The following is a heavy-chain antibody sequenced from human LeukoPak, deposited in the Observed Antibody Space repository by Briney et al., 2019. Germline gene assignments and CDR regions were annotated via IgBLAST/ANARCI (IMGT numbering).Heavy chain of an antibody. CDR1: GFTFSSYG. V-gene: IGHV3-33*08. CDR2: IWYDGSNK. Sequence: QPGGSLRLSCAASGFTFSSYGMHWVSHAPGKGLEWVAVIWYDGSNKYYADSVKGRFTISRDNSKNTLYLQMNSLRAEDTAVYYCARDRIAAAGTGLDPWGQGTLVTVSS. CDR3: ARDRIAAAGTGLDP. J-gene: IGHJ5*02. D-gene: IGHD6-13*01.